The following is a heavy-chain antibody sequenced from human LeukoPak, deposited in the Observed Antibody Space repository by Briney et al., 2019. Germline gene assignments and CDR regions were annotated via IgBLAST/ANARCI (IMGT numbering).Heavy chain of an antibody. V-gene: IGHV3-11*01. CDR2: ISSSDNTK. CDR3: ARVTYGSGTYGAFDY. CDR1: GFTFSDYY. J-gene: IGHJ4*02. D-gene: IGHD3-10*01. Sequence: GGSLRLSCAASGFTFSDYYMTWIRQAPGKGLEWVSHISSSDNTKYYADSVKGRFTISRDNAKNSLYLQMNSLRAEDTAVYYCARVTYGSGTYGAFDYWGQGTLVTVSS.